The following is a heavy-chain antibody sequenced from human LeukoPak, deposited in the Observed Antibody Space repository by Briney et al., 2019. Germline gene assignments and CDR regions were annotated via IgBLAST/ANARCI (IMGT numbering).Heavy chain of an antibody. CDR3: HVGYCSSTSCVGLEGYFDY. J-gene: IGHJ4*02. D-gene: IGHD2-2*01. Sequence: LETLSLTCAVYGGSFSGYYWSWIRQPPGKGLEWIGEINHSGSTNYNPSLKSRVTISVDTSKNQFSLKLSSVTAADTAVYYCHVGYCSSTSCVGLEGYFDYWGQGTLVTVSS. CDR2: INHSGST. V-gene: IGHV4-34*01. CDR1: GGSFSGYY.